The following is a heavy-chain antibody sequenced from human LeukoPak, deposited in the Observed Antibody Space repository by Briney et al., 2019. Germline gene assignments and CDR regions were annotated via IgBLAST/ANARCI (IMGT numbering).Heavy chain of an antibody. CDR1: GFTFSSYS. CDR3: ARSGYCSSTSCTDDYYYGMDV. V-gene: IGHV3-48*01. Sequence: GGSLRLSCAASGFTFSSYSMNWVRQAPGKGLGWVSYISSSSSTIYYADSVKGRFTISRDNAKNSLYLQMNSLRAEDTAVYYCARSGYCSSTSCTDDYYYGMDVWGQGTTVTVSS. D-gene: IGHD2-2*01. J-gene: IGHJ6*02. CDR2: ISSSSSTI.